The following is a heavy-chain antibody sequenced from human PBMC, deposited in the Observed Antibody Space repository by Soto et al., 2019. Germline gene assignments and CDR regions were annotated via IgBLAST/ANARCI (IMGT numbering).Heavy chain of an antibody. CDR3: AREGAAAGTDYYYGMDV. J-gene: IGHJ6*02. Sequence: SETLSLTCAVSGGSISSSNWWSWVRQPPGKGLEWIGEIYHSGSTNYTPSLKSRVTISVDKSKNQFSLKLSSVTAADTAVYYCAREGAAAGTDYYYGMDVWGQGTTVT. D-gene: IGHD6-13*01. V-gene: IGHV4-4*02. CDR1: GGSISSSNW. CDR2: IYHSGST.